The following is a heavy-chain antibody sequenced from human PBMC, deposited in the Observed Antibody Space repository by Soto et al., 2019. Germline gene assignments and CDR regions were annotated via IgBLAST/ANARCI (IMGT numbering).Heavy chain of an antibody. Sequence: SETQCVTCTVAGGYISGYDWSWIRQPPGKGLEWIGYIYYSGSTNYNPSLKSRVTISVDTSKNQFSLKLTSVTAADTAMYYCAREGITGTIRSFDYWGQGTLVTVSS. J-gene: IGHJ4*02. CDR3: AREGITGTIRSFDY. CDR2: IYYSGST. V-gene: IGHV4-59*01. CDR1: GGYISGYD. D-gene: IGHD1-7*01.